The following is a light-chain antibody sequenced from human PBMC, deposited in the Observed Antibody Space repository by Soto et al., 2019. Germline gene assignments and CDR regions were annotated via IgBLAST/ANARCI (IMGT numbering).Light chain of an antibody. V-gene: IGKV3-20*01. CDR2: GAS. Sequence: EIVLTQSPGTLSLSPWERATLSCRASQPVSDNFLAWYQQIPGQGPRLLIFGASTRATGIPDRFSGSGSGTDFTLTISRLEPEDCAVYYCQQYGTSALSFGGGTKVDIK. J-gene: IGKJ4*01. CDR1: QPVSDNF. CDR3: QQYGTSALS.